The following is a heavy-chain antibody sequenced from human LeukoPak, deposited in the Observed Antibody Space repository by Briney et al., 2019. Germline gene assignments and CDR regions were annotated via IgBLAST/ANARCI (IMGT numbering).Heavy chain of an antibody. D-gene: IGHD6-19*01. Sequence: GGSLRLSCAASGFTVSSKYMNWVRQAPGKGLEWVSVIDSGGSTYYADSVKGRFTISRDNSKNTLYLQINSLRAEDTAVYYCAKDHLPGIVVADRDYWGQGTLVTVSS. V-gene: IGHV3-53*01. J-gene: IGHJ4*02. CDR2: IDSGGST. CDR3: AKDHLPGIVVADRDY. CDR1: GFTVSSKY.